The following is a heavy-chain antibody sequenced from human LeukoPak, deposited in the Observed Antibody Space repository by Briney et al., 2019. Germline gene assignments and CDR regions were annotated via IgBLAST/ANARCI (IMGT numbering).Heavy chain of an antibody. CDR1: GGTFSSYA. Sequence: GSSVKVSCRASGGTFSSYAISWVRQAPGKGLEWMGGIIPIFGTANYAQKFQGRVTITADESTSTAYMELSSLRPEDTAVYYCARAGGRGYSGYGLDYWGQGTLVTVSS. CDR2: IIPIFGTA. J-gene: IGHJ4*02. V-gene: IGHV1-69*01. D-gene: IGHD5-12*01. CDR3: ARAGGRGYSGYGLDY.